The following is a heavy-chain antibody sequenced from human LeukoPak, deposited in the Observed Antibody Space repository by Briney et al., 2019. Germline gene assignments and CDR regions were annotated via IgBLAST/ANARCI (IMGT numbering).Heavy chain of an antibody. J-gene: IGHJ4*02. CDR3: AREGAAAGLYYFDY. D-gene: IGHD6-13*01. Sequence: GGSLRLSCAASGFTFSDSGMHWVRQAPGKGLEWVAVISYDGSNKYYADSVKGRFTISRDNSKNTLYLQMNSLRAEDTAVYYCAREGAAAGLYYFDYWGQGTLVTVSS. CDR2: ISYDGSNK. V-gene: IGHV3-30*03. CDR1: GFTFSDSG.